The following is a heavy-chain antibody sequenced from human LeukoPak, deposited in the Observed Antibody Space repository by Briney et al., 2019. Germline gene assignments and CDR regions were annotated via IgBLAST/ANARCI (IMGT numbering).Heavy chain of an antibody. CDR3: ASTPPTGDFWSGYLRSPADAFDI. Sequence: SETLSLTCTVSGGSISSYYWSWIRQPAGKGLEWIGRIYTSGSTNYNPSLKSRVTISVDTSKNQFSLKLSSVTAADTAVYYCASTPPTGDFWSGYLRSPADAFDIWGQGTMVTVSS. D-gene: IGHD3-3*01. J-gene: IGHJ3*02. CDR2: IYTSGST. V-gene: IGHV4-4*07. CDR1: GGSISSYY.